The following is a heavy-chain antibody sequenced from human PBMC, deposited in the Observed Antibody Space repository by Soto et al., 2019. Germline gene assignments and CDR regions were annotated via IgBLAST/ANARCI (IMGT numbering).Heavy chain of an antibody. V-gene: IGHV5-10-1*01. CDR1: GYRFTSYW. Sequence: GESLKISCKGSGYRFTSYWITWVRQMPGKGLEWMGKIDSSDSYTNYNPSFQGHVTISTDKSISTAYLQWSSLKASDTAMYYCARSDYGDYGGLDVWGQGTTVTVSS. D-gene: IGHD4-17*01. CDR3: ARSDYGDYGGLDV. CDR2: IDSSDSYT. J-gene: IGHJ6*02.